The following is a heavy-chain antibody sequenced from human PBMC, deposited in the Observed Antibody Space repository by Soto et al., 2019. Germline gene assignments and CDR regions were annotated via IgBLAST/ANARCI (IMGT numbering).Heavy chain of an antibody. V-gene: IGHV3-30*18. CDR2: ISYDGSNK. D-gene: IGHD3-22*01. CDR3: AKDAPYYYDSSGYYGPFDY. Sequence: VGSLRLPCAASGFTFSSYGIHWVRQAPGKGLEWVALISYDGSNKYYADSVKGRFTISRDNSKNTLYLQMNSLRAEDTAMYYCAKDAPYYYDSSGYYGPFDYWGQGTLVTVSS. CDR1: GFTFSSYG. J-gene: IGHJ4*02.